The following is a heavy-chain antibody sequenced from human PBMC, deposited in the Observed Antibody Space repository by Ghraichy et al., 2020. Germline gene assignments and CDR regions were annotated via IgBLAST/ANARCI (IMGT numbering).Heavy chain of an antibody. Sequence: ASVKVSCKASGYTFTSYAMHWVRQAPGQRLEWMGWINAGNGNTKYSQKFQGRVTITRDTSASTAYMELSSLRSEDTAVYYCARFRSGYGGMDVWGQGTTVTVSS. D-gene: IGHD3-3*01. CDR2: INAGNGNT. CDR3: ARFRSGYGGMDV. V-gene: IGHV1-3*01. J-gene: IGHJ6*02. CDR1: GYTFTSYA.